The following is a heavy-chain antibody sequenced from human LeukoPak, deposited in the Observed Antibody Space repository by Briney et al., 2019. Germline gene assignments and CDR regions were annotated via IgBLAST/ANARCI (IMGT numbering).Heavy chain of an antibody. CDR1: GFTFSSYG. V-gene: IGHV3-30*18. J-gene: IGHJ4*02. D-gene: IGHD3-9*01. CDR2: ISYDGSNK. CDR3: AKVRFVLRYFDWLGSSLDY. Sequence: GGSLRLSCAASGFTFSSYGMHWVRQAPGKGLEWVAVISYDGSNKYYADSVKGRFTISRDNSKNTLYLQMNSLRAEDTAAYYCAKVRFVLRYFDWLGSSLDYWGQGTLVTVSS.